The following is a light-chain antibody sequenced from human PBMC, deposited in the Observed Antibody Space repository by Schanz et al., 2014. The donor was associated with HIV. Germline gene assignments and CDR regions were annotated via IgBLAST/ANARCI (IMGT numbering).Light chain of an antibody. V-gene: IGLV1-51*01. CDR1: SSNIGNNY. J-gene: IGLJ2*01. Sequence: QSVLTQPPSVSAAPGQKVTISCSGSSSNIGNNYVSWYQQFPGTAPKLLIYDNYQRPSGVPDRFSGSKSGTSATLGITGLQTGDEAEYYCATWDATVDAVLFGGGTKLTVL. CDR2: DNY. CDR3: ATWDATVDAVL.